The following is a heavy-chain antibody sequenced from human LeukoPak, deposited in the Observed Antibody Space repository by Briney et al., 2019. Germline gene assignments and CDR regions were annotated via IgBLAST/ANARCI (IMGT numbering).Heavy chain of an antibody. D-gene: IGHD3-22*01. Sequence: GSVRLSCAASGFTFSRYEMNWVRQAPGKGLEWVSYVSTSGSAIYYADSVKGRFTVSRDNAKNSLYLQVNSLRAEDTAIYYCARVSDGGYGFDSWGQGTLV. J-gene: IGHJ4*02. V-gene: IGHV3-48*03. CDR1: GFTFSRYE. CDR3: ARVSDGGYGFDS. CDR2: VSTSGSAI.